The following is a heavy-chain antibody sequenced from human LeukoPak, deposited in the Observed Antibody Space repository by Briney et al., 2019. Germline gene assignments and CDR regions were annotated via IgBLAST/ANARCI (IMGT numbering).Heavy chain of an antibody. CDR3: ARDCSSTSCYSDY. J-gene: IGHJ4*02. V-gene: IGHV1-69*13. D-gene: IGHD2-2*02. CDR2: IIPIFGAA. Sequence: SVKVSCKSSGDTFSSYAVTWVRQAPGQGLEWMGGIIPIFGAANYAQKFQGRVTITADESTSTAYMELSSLRSEDTAVYYCARDCSSTSCYSDYWGQGTLVTVSS. CDR1: GDTFSSYA.